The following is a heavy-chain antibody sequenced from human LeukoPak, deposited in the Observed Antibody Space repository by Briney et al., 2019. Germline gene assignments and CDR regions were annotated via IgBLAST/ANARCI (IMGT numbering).Heavy chain of an antibody. J-gene: IGHJ6*03. Sequence: PSETLSLTCTVSGGSISSSSYYWGWIRQPPGKGLEWIGSIYYSGSTYYNPSLKSRVTISVDTSKNQFSLKLSSVTAADTAVYYCARGRTLYYMDVWGKGTTVTVSS. D-gene: IGHD1-14*01. CDR2: IYYSGST. CDR3: ARGRTLYYMDV. CDR1: GGSISSSSYY. V-gene: IGHV4-39*07.